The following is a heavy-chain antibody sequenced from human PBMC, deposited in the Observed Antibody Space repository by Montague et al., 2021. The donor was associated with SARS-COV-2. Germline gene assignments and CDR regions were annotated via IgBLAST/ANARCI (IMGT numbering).Heavy chain of an antibody. CDR1: GFNFSSYA. J-gene: IGHJ6*02. Sequence: SRRLSCAASGFNFSSYAMSWVRQAPGKGLEWVSAISGSGGSTYYADSVKGRFTISRDNSKNTLYLQMNSLRAEDTAVYYCAKVGSSWYHGYYYGMDVWGQGTTVTVSS. CDR2: ISGSGGST. CDR3: AKVGSSWYHGYYYGMDV. V-gene: IGHV3-23*01. D-gene: IGHD6-13*01.